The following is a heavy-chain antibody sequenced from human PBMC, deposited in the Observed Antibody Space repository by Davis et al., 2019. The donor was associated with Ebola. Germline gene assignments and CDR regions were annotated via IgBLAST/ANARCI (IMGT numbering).Heavy chain of an antibody. V-gene: IGHV3-30-3*01. CDR3: ARDNDYGMDV. D-gene: IGHD2-8*01. CDR1: GFTFSSYA. CDR2: ISYDGSNK. Sequence: GESLKISCAASGFTFSSYAMSWVRQAPGKGLEWVAVISYDGSNKYYADSVKGRFTISRDNSKNTLYLQMNSLRAEDTAVYYCARDNDYGMDVWGQGTTVTVSS. J-gene: IGHJ6*02.